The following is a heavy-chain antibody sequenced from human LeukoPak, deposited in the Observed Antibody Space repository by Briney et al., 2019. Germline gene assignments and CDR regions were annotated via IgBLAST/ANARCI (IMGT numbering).Heavy chain of an antibody. J-gene: IGHJ5*02. CDR3: AREVKVPNWFDP. Sequence: SETLSLTCAVYGGSFSGYYWSWIRQPPGKGLEWIGEINHSGSTNYNPSLKSRVTISVDTSKNQFSLKLSSVTAADTAVYYCAREVKVPNWFDPWGQGTLVTVSS. CDR2: INHSGST. V-gene: IGHV4-34*01. D-gene: IGHD2/OR15-2a*01. CDR1: GGSFSGYY.